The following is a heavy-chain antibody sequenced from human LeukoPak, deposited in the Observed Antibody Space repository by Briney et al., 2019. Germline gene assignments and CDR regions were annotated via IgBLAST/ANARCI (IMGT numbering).Heavy chain of an antibody. D-gene: IGHD5-24*01. J-gene: IGHJ4*02. CDR2: IYYSGST. V-gene: IGHV4-39*01. CDR3: ARLDEKVEMAIDY. Sequence: PSETLSLTCTVSGGSISSSSYYWGWIRQPPGKGLEWIGSIYYSGSTYYNPSLKGRVTISVDTSKNQFSLKLSSVTAADTAVYYCARLDEKVEMAIDYWGQGTLVTVSS. CDR1: GGSISSSSYY.